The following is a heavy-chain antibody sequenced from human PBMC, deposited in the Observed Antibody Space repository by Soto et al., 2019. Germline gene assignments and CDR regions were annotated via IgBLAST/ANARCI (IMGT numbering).Heavy chain of an antibody. Sequence: GGSLRLSCAASGFTFSSYAMSWVRQAPGKGLEWVSAISGSGGSTYYADSVKGRFTISRDNSKNTLYLQMNSLRAEDTAVYYCANIPTGLAGYSGYDDYYFDYWGQGTLVTVSS. CDR2: ISGSGGST. CDR3: ANIPTGLAGYSGYDDYYFDY. D-gene: IGHD5-12*01. CDR1: GFTFSSYA. V-gene: IGHV3-23*01. J-gene: IGHJ4*02.